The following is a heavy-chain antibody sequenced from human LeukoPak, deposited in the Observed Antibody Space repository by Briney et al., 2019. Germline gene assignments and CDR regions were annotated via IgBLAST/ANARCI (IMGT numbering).Heavy chain of an antibody. Sequence: HAGGSLRLSCAASGFTFSSYGMSWVRQAPGKVLEWVSAISGSGGSTYYADSVKGRFTISRDNSKNTLYLQMNSLRAEDTAVYYCAKLATMIVVDPFDLWGRGTLVTVSS. J-gene: IGHJ2*01. D-gene: IGHD3-22*01. CDR3: AKLATMIVVDPFDL. V-gene: IGHV3-23*01. CDR2: ISGSGGST. CDR1: GFTFSSYG.